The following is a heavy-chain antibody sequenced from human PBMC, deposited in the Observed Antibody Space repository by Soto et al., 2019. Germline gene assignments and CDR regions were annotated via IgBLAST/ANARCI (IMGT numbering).Heavy chain of an antibody. D-gene: IGHD1-26*01. J-gene: IGHJ6*02. V-gene: IGHV3-21*01. CDR1: GFTFSSYS. CDR2: ISSSSSYI. Sequence: EVQLVESGGGLVKPGGSLRLSCAASGFTFSSYSMNWVRQAPGEGLEWVSSISSSSSYICYADSVKGRFTISRDNAKNSLYLQMNSLRAEDTAVYYCARDASGSYFRYYYYGMDVWGQGTTVTVSS. CDR3: ARDASGSYFRYYYYGMDV.